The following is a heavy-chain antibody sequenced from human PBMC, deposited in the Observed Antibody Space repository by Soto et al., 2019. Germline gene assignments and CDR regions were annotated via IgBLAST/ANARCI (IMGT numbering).Heavy chain of an antibody. Sequence: PGGSLRLSCAASGFTFSSYWMSWVRQAPGKGLEWVANIKQDGSEKYYVDSVKGRFTISRDNAKNSLYLQMNSLRAGDTAVYYCARDREVRGVWWFDPWGQGTLVTVSS. D-gene: IGHD3-10*01. CDR3: ARDREVRGVWWFDP. J-gene: IGHJ5*02. V-gene: IGHV3-7*01. CDR1: GFTFSSYW. CDR2: IKQDGSEK.